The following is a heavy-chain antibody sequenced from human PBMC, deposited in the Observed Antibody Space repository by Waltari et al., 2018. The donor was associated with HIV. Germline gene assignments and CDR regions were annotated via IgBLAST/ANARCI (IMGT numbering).Heavy chain of an antibody. CDR3: ARGVGCYSASCHYFDY. CDR2: IKSSGDIT. V-gene: IGHV3-48*01. CDR1: GFTFSGHS. J-gene: IGHJ4*02. D-gene: IGHD2-15*01. Sequence: EVHLVESGGGLVQPGGSLRLSCAASGFTFSGHSMNWVRQAPGKGLEWISDIKSSGDITYYTDSVKGRFTISRDNAKNSLYLQMESLRVEDTAVYYCARGVGCYSASCHYFDYWGQGTLVTVSS.